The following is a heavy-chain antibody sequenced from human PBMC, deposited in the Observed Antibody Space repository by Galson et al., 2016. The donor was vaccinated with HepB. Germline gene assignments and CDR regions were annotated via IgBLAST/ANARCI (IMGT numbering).Heavy chain of an antibody. CDR1: GGSISSYY. CDR3: ARRRNYYDSSGYYYDWFDP. Sequence: SETLSLTCTVSGGSISSYYWSWIRQPPGKGLVWIGYIYYSGSTNYNPSLKSRVTISVDTSKNQFSLKLSSVTAADTAVYYCARRRNYYDSSGYYYDWFDPWGQGTLVTVSS. D-gene: IGHD3-22*01. CDR2: IYYSGST. V-gene: IGHV4-59*08. J-gene: IGHJ5*02.